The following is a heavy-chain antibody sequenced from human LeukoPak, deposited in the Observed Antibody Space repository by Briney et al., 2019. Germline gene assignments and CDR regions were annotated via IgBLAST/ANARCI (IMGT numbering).Heavy chain of an antibody. CDR2: IYHSGST. V-gene: IGHV4-4*02. Sequence: SETLSLTCAVSGGSISSSNWWSWVRQPPGKGLEWIGEIYHSGSTNYNPSLKSRVTISVDKSKNQFSLKLSSVTAADTAVYYCARDDQYCSGGSCYPYWGQGTLVTVSS. D-gene: IGHD2-15*01. J-gene: IGHJ4*02. CDR3: ARDDQYCSGGSCYPY. CDR1: GGSISSSNW.